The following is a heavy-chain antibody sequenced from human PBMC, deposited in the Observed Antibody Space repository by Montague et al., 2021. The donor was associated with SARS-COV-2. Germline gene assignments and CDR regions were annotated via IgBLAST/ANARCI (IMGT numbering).Heavy chain of an antibody. J-gene: IGHJ6*02. Sequence: SETLSLTCTVSGGSITNDNYYWSWISQPPGKGLEWIGHIYYSGSINYNPSLKSRVTISVDTSKNQFSLKLSSVTAADTAVYYCARDGVLRYFDWLGDRYGMDVWGQGTTVTVSS. CDR1: GGSITNDNYY. CDR2: IYYSGSI. D-gene: IGHD3-9*01. CDR3: ARDGVLRYFDWLGDRYGMDV. V-gene: IGHV4-61*01.